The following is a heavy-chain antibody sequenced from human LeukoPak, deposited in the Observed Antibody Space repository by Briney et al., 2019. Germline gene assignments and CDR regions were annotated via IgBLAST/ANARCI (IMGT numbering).Heavy chain of an antibody. J-gene: IGHJ4*02. D-gene: IGHD6-13*01. CDR2: MNPNSGNT. CDR3: ARGYVAAAGSAPRLLDY. CDR1: GYTFTSYD. V-gene: IGHV1-8*01. Sequence: ASVKVSCTASGYTFTSYDINWVRQAPGQGLEWMGWMNPNSGNTGYAQKFQGRVTMTRNTSISTAYMELSSLRSEDTAVYHCARGYVAAAGSAPRLLDYWGQGTLVTVSS.